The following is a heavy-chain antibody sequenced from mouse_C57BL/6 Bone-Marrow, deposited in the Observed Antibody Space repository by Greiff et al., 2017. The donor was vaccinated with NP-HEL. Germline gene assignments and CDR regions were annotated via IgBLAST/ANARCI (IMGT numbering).Heavy chain of an antibody. CDR3: TKNGSPFAY. CDR1: GFNIKDDY. D-gene: IGHD1-1*01. V-gene: IGHV14-4*01. Sequence: EVQLVESGAELVRPGASVKLSCTASGFNIKDDYMHWVKQRPEQGLEWIGWIDPENGDTEYASKFQGKATITADTSSNTAYLQLSSLTSEDTAVYYCTKNGSPFAYWGQGTLVTVSA. J-gene: IGHJ3*01. CDR2: IDPENGDT.